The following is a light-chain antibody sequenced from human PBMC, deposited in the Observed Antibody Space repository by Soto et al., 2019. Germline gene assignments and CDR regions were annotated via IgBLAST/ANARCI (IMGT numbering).Light chain of an antibody. CDR1: KLGDKY. V-gene: IGLV3-1*01. J-gene: IGLJ2*01. CDR2: QDS. Sequence: SYELTQPPSVSVSPGQTASITCSGDKLGDKYACWYQQKPGQSPVLVIYQDSKRPSGIPERFSGSNSGNTGTLTISETQAMDEADYYCQAWDSSTYVVFGGGTKLTVL. CDR3: QAWDSSTYVV.